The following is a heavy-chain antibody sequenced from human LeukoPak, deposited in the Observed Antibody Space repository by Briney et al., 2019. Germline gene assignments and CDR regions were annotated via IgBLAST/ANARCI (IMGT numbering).Heavy chain of an antibody. CDR3: PRGFYGGSLGFDY. CDR2: IYYSGST. CDR1: GGSISSYY. V-gene: IGHV4-59*01. Sequence: SETLSLTCTVSGGSISSYYWSWIRQPPGKGLEWIGYIYYSGSTNYNPSLKSRVTISVDTSKNQFSLKLSSVTAADTAVYYCPRGFYGGSLGFDYWGQGTLVTVSS. J-gene: IGHJ4*02. D-gene: IGHD4-23*01.